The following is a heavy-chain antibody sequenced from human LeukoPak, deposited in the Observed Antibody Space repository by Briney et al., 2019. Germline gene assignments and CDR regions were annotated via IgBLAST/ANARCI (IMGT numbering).Heavy chain of an antibody. D-gene: IGHD2-15*01. CDR3: DRRASIVGSGTFDD. CDR1: GYHLTSYW. V-gene: IGHV5-51*01. J-gene: IGHJ3*01. Sequence: GEPLEISWKGSGYHLTSYWIAWVRQMPGKGLELKGIICPGDSQTRYRPSFRGQVTMAADNSITSAYLQCSRSEATAGDMYAADRRASIVGSGTFDDWGQGTMVTVSS. CDR2: ICPGDSQT.